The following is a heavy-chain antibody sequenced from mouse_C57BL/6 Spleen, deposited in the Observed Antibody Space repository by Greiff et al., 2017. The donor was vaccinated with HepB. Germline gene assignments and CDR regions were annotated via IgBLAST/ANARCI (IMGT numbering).Heavy chain of an antibody. Sequence: QVQLQQPGAELVKPGASVKLSCKASGYTFTSYWMHWVKQRPGQGLEWIGMIHPNSGSTNYNEKFKSKATLTVDKSSSTAYMQLSSLTSEDSAVYYCARRQGDYDPAFYAMDYWGQGTSVTVSS. CDR3: ARRQGDYDPAFYAMDY. V-gene: IGHV1-64*01. CDR2: IHPNSGST. J-gene: IGHJ4*01. CDR1: GYTFTSYW. D-gene: IGHD2-4*01.